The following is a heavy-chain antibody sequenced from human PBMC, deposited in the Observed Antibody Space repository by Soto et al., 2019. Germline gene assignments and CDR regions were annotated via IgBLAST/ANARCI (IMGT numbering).Heavy chain of an antibody. CDR2: IYPGASDA. V-gene: IGHV5-51*01. D-gene: IGHD3-10*01. Sequence: GESLRCSGGGSGYSFTSYLIGWMGQMPGKGLEWLGIIYPGASDARYGPSCQGKVTISADKSISTAYLQWSSLKASDTAKYYCATGYQYYYGSGSPGGFDYWGQGTLVTVSS. CDR1: GYSFTSYL. CDR3: ATGYQYYYGSGSPGGFDY. J-gene: IGHJ4*02.